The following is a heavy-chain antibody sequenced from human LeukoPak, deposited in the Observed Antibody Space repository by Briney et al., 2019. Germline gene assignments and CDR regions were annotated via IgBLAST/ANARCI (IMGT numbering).Heavy chain of an antibody. D-gene: IGHD1-26*01. Sequence: GGSLRLSCAASGFTLSTYDMHWVRQAPGKGLEWVAFTRYDGSNKYYADSVKGRFTVSRDNSKNTLYLQMNSLRLEDMALYYCAKPSGSGVDYWGRGTRVTVSS. V-gene: IGHV3-30*02. J-gene: IGHJ4*02. CDR2: TRYDGSNK. CDR1: GFTLSTYD. CDR3: AKPSGSGVDY.